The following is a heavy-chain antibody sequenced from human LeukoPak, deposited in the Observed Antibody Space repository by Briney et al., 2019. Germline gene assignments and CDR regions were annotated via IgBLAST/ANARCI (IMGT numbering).Heavy chain of an antibody. CDR2: VVSNADST. J-gene: IGHJ4*02. V-gene: IGHV3-23*01. Sequence: PGGSLRLSCTASGFTFSAYAMNWVRQAPGKGLEWVSSVVSNADSTYYAGSVKGRFTITRDNSRNMFYLQMNKLGADDTAIYYCAKAVKGRCSGARCYAFDYWGQGTLVTVSS. CDR3: AKAVKGRCSGARCYAFDY. D-gene: IGHD2-15*01. CDR1: GFTFSAYA.